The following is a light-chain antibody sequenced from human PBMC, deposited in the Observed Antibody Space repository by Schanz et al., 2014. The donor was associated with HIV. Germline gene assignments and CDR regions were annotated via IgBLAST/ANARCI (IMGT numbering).Light chain of an antibody. Sequence: QSVLTQPPSASGSPGQSVTISCTGTTSDVGAYNYVSWYQQHPDKAPQLLIYEVNMRPSGVPDRFSGSKSGNTASLTVSGLQAEDEADYYCAAWDDSLNGPVFGGGTKVTVL. CDR2: EVN. CDR3: AAWDDSLNGPV. CDR1: TSDVGAYNY. V-gene: IGLV2-8*01. J-gene: IGLJ3*02.